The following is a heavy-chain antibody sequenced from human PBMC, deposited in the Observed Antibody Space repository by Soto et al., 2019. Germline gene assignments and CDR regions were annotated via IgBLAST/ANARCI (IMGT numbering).Heavy chain of an antibody. CDR1: GYSFTSYW. D-gene: IGHD3-10*01. J-gene: IGHJ3*02. Sequence: GESLKISCKGSGYSFTSYWIGWVRQMPGKGLEWMGIIYPGDSDTRYSPSFQGKVTISADKSISTAYLQWSSLKASDTAMYYCASPYYYGSGSYYKDAFDIWGQGTMVTVSS. V-gene: IGHV5-51*01. CDR3: ASPYYYGSGSYYKDAFDI. CDR2: IYPGDSDT.